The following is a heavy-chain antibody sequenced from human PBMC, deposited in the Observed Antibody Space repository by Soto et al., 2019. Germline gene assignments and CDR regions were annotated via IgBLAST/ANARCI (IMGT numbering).Heavy chain of an antibody. V-gene: IGHV3-9*01. CDR2: ISWNSGSI. D-gene: IGHD4-17*01. CDR1: GFTFDDYA. Sequence: SLRLSCAASGFTFDDYAMHWVRQAPGKGLEWVSGISWNSGSIGYADSVKGRFTISRDNAKNSLYLQMNSLRAEDTALYYCAKLFRYALYGDPDAFDIWGQGTMVTVSS. CDR3: AKLFRYALYGDPDAFDI. J-gene: IGHJ3*02.